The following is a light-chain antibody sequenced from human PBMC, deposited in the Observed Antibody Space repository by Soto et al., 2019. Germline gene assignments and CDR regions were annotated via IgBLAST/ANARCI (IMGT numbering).Light chain of an antibody. J-gene: IGKJ1*01. CDR3: QHYNNWPPWT. Sequence: EIVMTQSPATLSVSPGERATLSCRASQNVTSNLAWYQQKAGQAPRLLLYRASTRATGIPARFSGSGSGTEFTLAISSLRYEDFAVYYCQHYNNWPPWTVACGTKVEIK. V-gene: IGKV3-15*01. CDR2: RAS. CDR1: QNVTSN.